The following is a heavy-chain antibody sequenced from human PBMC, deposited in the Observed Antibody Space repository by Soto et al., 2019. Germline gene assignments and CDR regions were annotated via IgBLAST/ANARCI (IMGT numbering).Heavy chain of an antibody. J-gene: IGHJ4*02. CDR1: GFTFSSYA. CDR3: AKDQSSSWYTHFDY. CDR2: ISAGGGST. V-gene: IGHV3-23*01. Sequence: EVQLLESGGGLVQPGGSLRLSCAASGFTFSSYAISWVRQAPGKGLEWVSAISAGGGSTYYADSVKGRFTISRDNSKNTLYLQMNSLRAEDTAVYFCAKDQSSSWYTHFDYWGQGTLVTVSS. D-gene: IGHD6-13*01.